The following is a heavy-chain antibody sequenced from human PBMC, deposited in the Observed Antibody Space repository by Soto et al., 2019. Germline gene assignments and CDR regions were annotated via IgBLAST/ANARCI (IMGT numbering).Heavy chain of an antibody. CDR2: IYYSGST. V-gene: IGHV4-59*01. Sequence: SETLSLTCTVSGGSITSYYWSWIRQPPGKGLEWIGYIYYSGSTNYNPSLKSRVTISVDTSKNQFSLKLSSVTAADTAVYYCARVGVAEFYYFDYWGQGTLVTVSS. D-gene: IGHD3-3*01. CDR1: GGSITSYY. CDR3: ARVGVAEFYYFDY. J-gene: IGHJ4*02.